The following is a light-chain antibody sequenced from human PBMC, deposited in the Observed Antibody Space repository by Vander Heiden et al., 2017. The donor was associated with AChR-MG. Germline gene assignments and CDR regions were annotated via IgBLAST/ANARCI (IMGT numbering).Light chain of an antibody. CDR3: QTWDGNTVV. CDR1: DLDNRY. J-gene: IGLJ1*01. CDR2: QDS. Sequence: SSELTQPSSVSVSPGQTASITCSGDDLDNRYVCWYQQRAGQSPVVVIYQDSRRPSGIPDRFSGSSSGNTATLAISETQPMDEADYYCQTWDGNTVVFGTGTRVTVL. V-gene: IGLV3-1*01.